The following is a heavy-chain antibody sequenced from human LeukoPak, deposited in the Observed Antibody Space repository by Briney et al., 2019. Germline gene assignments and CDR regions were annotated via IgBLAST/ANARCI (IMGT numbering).Heavy chain of an antibody. CDR2: IYSSGRT. J-gene: IGHJ4*02. CDR3: ARDYSYLDY. Sequence: PSETLSLTCSVSGASISAYHWSWIRQPAGKGLEWIGRIYSSGRTNYIPSLKSRLTMSVDTSKNQFSLKLNSVTAADTAVYYCARDYSYLDYWGQGTLVTVPS. CDR1: GASISAYH. V-gene: IGHV4-4*07. D-gene: IGHD5-18*01.